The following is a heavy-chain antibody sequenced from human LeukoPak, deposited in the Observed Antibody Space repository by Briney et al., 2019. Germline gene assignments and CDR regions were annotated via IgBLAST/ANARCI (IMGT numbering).Heavy chain of an antibody. J-gene: IGHJ5*02. CDR1: GFVLSGYY. V-gene: IGHV1-2*02. D-gene: IGHD6-19*01. CDR3: ARDNSGWYEFDP. CDR2: IRPASGDT. Sequence: ASVKVSCKASGFVLSGYYIHWVRQAPGQGFEWMGWIRPASGDTKYAQRFQGRVTMTRDTSISTAYMELSSLTSDDTSVYYCARDNSGWYEFDPWGQGTLVTVSS.